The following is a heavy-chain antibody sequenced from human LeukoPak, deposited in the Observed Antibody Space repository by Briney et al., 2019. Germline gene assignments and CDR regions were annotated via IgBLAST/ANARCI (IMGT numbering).Heavy chain of an antibody. J-gene: IGHJ4*02. CDR1: RGSIGSSKYY. D-gene: IGHD1-26*01. CDR2: IYYSGTT. CDR3: ARVSGSYFGY. Sequence: SETLSLTCSVSRGSIGSSKYYWGWIRQPPGKGLEWIGNIYYSGTTYYNPSLPSLKSRVTILIDTSKNQFSLRLRSVTAADTAVYYCARVSGSYFGYWGQGTLVTVSS. V-gene: IGHV4-39*07.